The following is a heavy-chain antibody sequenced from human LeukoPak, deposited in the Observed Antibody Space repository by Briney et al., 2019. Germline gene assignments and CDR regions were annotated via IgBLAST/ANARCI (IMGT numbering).Heavy chain of an antibody. Sequence: ASVKVSCKASGYTFTSYYMHWVRQAPGQGLEWMGWINPNSGGTNYAQKFQGRVTMTRDTSISTAYMELSRLRSDDTAVYYCARDNIVATISDYWGQGTLVTVSS. CDR1: GYTFTSYY. J-gene: IGHJ4*02. D-gene: IGHD5-12*01. CDR3: ARDNIVATISDY. CDR2: INPNSGGT. V-gene: IGHV1-2*02.